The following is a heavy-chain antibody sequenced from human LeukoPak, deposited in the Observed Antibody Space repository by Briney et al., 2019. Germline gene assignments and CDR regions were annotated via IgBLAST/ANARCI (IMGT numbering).Heavy chain of an antibody. Sequence: GGSLRLSCAASGFDFSNYWMYWVRQAPGKGLEWVANIKQDGSEKYYVDSVKGRFTISRDNARNSLYLQMNSLRAEDTAVYYCARGPNSNWSGLDFWGQGTLLTVSS. V-gene: IGHV3-7*03. CDR1: GFDFSNYW. CDR3: ARGPNSNWSGLDF. CDR2: IKQDGSEK. D-gene: IGHD6-6*01. J-gene: IGHJ4*02.